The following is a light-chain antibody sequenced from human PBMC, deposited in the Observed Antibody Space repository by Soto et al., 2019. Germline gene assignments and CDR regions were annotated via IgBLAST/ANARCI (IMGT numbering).Light chain of an antibody. J-gene: IGLJ2*01. CDR3: SSYTSSSTLV. V-gene: IGLV2-14*01. CDR1: SSDVGGWPH. CDR2: EVS. Sequence: QSVLTQPASVSASPRQSITISCAGTSSDVGGWPHVSWYQQHPGKAPKLVIYEVSNRPSGVSSRFSGSKSGSTASLTISGLQAEDDADYYCSSYTSSSTLVFGGGTKVTVL.